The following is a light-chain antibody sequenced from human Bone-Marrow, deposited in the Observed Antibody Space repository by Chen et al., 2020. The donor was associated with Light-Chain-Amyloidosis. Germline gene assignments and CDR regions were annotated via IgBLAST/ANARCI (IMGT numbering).Light chain of an antibody. J-gene: IGLJ3*02. V-gene: IGLV3-21*02. CDR1: NIGSTS. Sequence: SYVLTQPSSVSVAPGQTATIACGGNNIGSTSVHWYQQTPGQAPLLVVYDDSDRPSGSPERLSGSNSGNTATLSISRVEAGDEADYDGEVWDRSSDRPVFGGGTKLTVL. CDR2: DDS. CDR3: EVWDRSSDRPV.